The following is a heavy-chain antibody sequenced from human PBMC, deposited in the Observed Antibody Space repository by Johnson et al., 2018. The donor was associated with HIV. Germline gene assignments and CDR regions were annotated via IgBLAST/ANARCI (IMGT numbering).Heavy chain of an antibody. CDR3: ARGPLPSGWLKDAFDI. V-gene: IGHV3-66*01. J-gene: IGHJ3*02. CDR1: GFTVSSNY. Sequence: VQLVESGGGLVQPGGSLRLSCEASGFTVSSNYMNWVRQATGKGLEWVSVIYSGGSTYYADSVKGRFTISRDNSKNKVYLQMNSLRVEDTAVYYCARGPLPSGWLKDAFDIWGQGTMVTVFS. CDR2: IYSGGST. D-gene: IGHD6-19*01.